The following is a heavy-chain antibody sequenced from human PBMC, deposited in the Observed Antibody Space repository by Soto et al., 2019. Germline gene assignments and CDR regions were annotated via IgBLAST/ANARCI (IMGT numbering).Heavy chain of an antibody. J-gene: IGHJ6*03. D-gene: IGHD2-2*01. Sequence: VASVKVSCKASGYTFTSYYMHWVRQAPGQGLEWMGIINPSGGSTSYAQKFQGRVTMTRDTSTSTVYMELSSLRSEDTAVYYCARANGDIVVVPAAMEGYYYYMDVWGKGTTVTVSS. V-gene: IGHV1-46*03. CDR2: INPSGGST. CDR3: ARANGDIVVVPAAMEGYYYYMDV. CDR1: GYTFTSYY.